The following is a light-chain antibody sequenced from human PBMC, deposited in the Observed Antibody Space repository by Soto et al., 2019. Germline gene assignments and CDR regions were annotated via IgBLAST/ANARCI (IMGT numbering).Light chain of an antibody. J-gene: IGLJ7*01. V-gene: IGLV1-51*02. CDR2: EDN. CDR1: SSNIGNNF. CDR3: GTWDSSLSVAV. Sequence: QSVLTPPPSVSAAPGQKVTISCSGRSSNIGNNFVSWYQQLPGTAPKLLIYEDNKRPSGIPDRFSGSKSGTSSTLGITGLQTGDEADYYCGTWDSSLSVAVFGGGTQLTVL.